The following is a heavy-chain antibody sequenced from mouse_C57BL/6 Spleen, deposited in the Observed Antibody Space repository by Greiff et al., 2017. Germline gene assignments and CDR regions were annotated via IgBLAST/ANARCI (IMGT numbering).Heavy chain of an antibody. D-gene: IGHD2-4*01. Sequence: EVQLVESGPGLVKPSQSLSLTCSVTGYSITSGYYWNWIRQFPGNKLEWMGYISYDGSNNYNPSLKNRISITRDTSKNQFFLKLNSVTTEDTATYHCAREGGLRGAMDYWGQGTSVTVS. CDR1: GYSITSGYY. CDR3: AREGGLRGAMDY. CDR2: ISYDGSN. V-gene: IGHV3-6*01. J-gene: IGHJ4*01.